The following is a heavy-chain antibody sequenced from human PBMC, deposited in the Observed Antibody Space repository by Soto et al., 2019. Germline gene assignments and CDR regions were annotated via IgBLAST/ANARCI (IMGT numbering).Heavy chain of an antibody. CDR2: IYNSGST. J-gene: IGHJ4*02. D-gene: IGHD3-16*01. CDR1: GGSISSYY. Sequence: ASETLSLTCTVAGGSISSYYWSWSRQPPGKGLEWIGYIYNSGSTNYNPSLKSRVTISVDTSKNQFSLKLRSVMAADTAVYYCARRVKYDSARPPPYFFDYWGQGTLVTVSS. CDR3: ARRVKYDSARPPPYFFDY. V-gene: IGHV4-4*09.